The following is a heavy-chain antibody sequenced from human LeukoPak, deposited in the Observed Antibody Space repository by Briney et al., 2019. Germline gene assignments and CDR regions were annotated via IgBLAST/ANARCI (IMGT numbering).Heavy chain of an antibody. CDR1: GYTFTSYG. V-gene: IGHV1-18*01. CDR3: ARDRSGDFWSGYQYYFDY. Sequence: ASVKVSCKASGYTFTSYGISWVRQAPGQGLEWMGWISAYNGNTNYAQKLQGRVTMTTDTSTSTAYMELRSLRSDATAVYYCARDRSGDFWSGYQYYFDYWGQGTLVTVSS. D-gene: IGHD3-3*01. CDR2: ISAYNGNT. J-gene: IGHJ4*02.